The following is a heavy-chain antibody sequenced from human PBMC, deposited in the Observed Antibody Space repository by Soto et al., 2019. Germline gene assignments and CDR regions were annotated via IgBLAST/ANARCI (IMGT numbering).Heavy chain of an antibody. D-gene: IGHD3-10*01. Sequence: SETLSLTCTVSGGSISSGGYYWSWIRQHPGKGLEWIGYIYYSGSTYYNPSLNSRVTISVDTSKNQFSLKLSSVTAADTAVYYCARDKGGLLGLGEPNWYDPWGQGTLVTVSS. CDR2: IYYSGST. CDR1: GGSISSGGYY. J-gene: IGHJ5*02. V-gene: IGHV4-31*03. CDR3: ARDKGGLLGLGEPNWYDP.